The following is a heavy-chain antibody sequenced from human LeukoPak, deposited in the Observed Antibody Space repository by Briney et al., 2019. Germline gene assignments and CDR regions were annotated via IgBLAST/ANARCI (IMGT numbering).Heavy chain of an antibody. CDR2: ISYDGTNK. CDR3: AGSPKYSSGWYEYFEH. CDR1: GFTFSNYA. V-gene: IGHV3-30*01. J-gene: IGHJ1*01. D-gene: IGHD6-13*01. Sequence: GGSLRLSCAASGFTFSNYAMHWVRQAPGKGLEWVAVISYDGTNKYYADSVKGRFTISRDNSMNTLFLQMNSLRAEDTAVYYCAGSPKYSSGWYEYFEHWGQGALVAVSS.